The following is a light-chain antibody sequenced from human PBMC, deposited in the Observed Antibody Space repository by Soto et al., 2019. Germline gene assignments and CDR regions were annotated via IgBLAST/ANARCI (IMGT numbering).Light chain of an antibody. CDR2: RAS. Sequence: IQMTQSPSSLAAYLGDRVTITCRANQGIAGWLAWYQQKPGKAPKLLIYRASNLQSGVPSRFRGSGSGTDFTLTISSLQPEDFETYYCQQANSSPLTFGGGTKVDIK. CDR1: QGIAGW. J-gene: IGKJ4*01. CDR3: QQANSSPLT. V-gene: IGKV1D-12*01.